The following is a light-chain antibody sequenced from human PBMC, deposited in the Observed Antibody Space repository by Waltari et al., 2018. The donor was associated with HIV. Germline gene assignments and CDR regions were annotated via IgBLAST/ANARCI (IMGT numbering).Light chain of an antibody. CDR2: DAS. CDR3: QQRSNWPLA. V-gene: IGKV3-11*01. CDR1: QSVSSH. J-gene: IGKJ4*01. Sequence: TVLTQSPATLSLSPGERATLSCRASQSVSSHLAWYQQKPGQAPRLLIYDASNRAPGIPARFSGSGSGTDFTLTISSLEPEDFAVYFCQQRSNWPLAFGGGTKVEIK.